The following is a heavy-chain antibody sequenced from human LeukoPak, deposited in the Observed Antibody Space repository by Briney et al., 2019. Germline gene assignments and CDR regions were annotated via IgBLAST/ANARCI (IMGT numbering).Heavy chain of an antibody. CDR3: ATVRYSGTTLPDY. J-gene: IGHJ4*02. Sequence: ASVKVSCKVSGYTLTELSMHWVRQAPGKGLEWMGGFDPEDGETIYAQKFQGRVTMTEGTSTDTAYMELSSLRSEDTAVYYCATVRYSGTTLPDYWGQGTLVTVSS. D-gene: IGHD5-12*01. CDR1: GYTLTELS. CDR2: FDPEDGET. V-gene: IGHV1-24*01.